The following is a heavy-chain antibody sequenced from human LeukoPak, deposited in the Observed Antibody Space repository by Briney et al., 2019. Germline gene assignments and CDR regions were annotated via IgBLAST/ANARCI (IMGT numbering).Heavy chain of an antibody. CDR2: VKKDASEK. V-gene: IGHV3-7*01. CDR1: GFTFSNNW. J-gene: IGHJ4*02. Sequence: GGSLRLSCAASGFTFSNNWMTWVRQAPGKGLEWGAGVKKDASEKYYVDSVKGRFTISRDNAKNSLYLQMSSLRVEDTAVYYCARGPPYGSRSDYFDYWGQGTLVTVSA. D-gene: IGHD3-10*01. CDR3: ARGPPYGSRSDYFDY.